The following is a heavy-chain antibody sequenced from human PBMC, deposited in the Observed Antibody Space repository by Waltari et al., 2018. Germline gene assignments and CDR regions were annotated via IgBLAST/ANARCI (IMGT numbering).Heavy chain of an antibody. CDR3: AAISGWSRGNYAMDV. Sequence: LQLVQSGGEVKKPGASVKVSFNASGYNFINYGRSWVRQAPGQGLEWMGWIGADSGNTDYAQKFQGRVTMTTDTSTGTVYVDLRSLRSDDTAVYYCAAISGWSRGNYAMDVWGQGTTVTVSS. V-gene: IGHV1-18*01. J-gene: IGHJ6*02. CDR1: GYNFINYG. CDR2: IGADSGNT. D-gene: IGHD3-16*01.